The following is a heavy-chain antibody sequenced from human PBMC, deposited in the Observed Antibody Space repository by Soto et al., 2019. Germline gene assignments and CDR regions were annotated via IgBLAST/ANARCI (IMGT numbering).Heavy chain of an antibody. CDR2: ISYDGTYK. J-gene: IGHJ4*02. CDR1: AFTFRSYA. Sequence: QVQLVESGGGVVQPGRSLRLSCAASAFTFRSYAMHWVRQAPGKGLEWVAVISYDGTYKYYADSVKGRFTISRDNSKNTLYLQMSSLRPEDTAVYYCARDAIYDGSGYYVSYFDYWGQGSLVTVSS. V-gene: IGHV3-30-3*01. CDR3: ARDAIYDGSGYYVSYFDY. D-gene: IGHD3-22*01.